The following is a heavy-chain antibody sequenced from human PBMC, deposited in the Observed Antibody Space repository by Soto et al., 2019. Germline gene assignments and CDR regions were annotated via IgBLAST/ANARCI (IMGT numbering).Heavy chain of an antibody. V-gene: IGHV3-23*01. Sequence: PGGSLRLSCAASGFTVSSYAMSWVRQAPGKGLEWVSAISGSGGSTYYADSVKGRFTISRDNSKNTLYLQMNSLRAEDTAVYYCAKEREPMIVVDYDYWGQGTLVTVSS. CDR1: GFTVSSYA. CDR3: AKEREPMIVVDYDY. D-gene: IGHD3-22*01. CDR2: ISGSGGST. J-gene: IGHJ4*02.